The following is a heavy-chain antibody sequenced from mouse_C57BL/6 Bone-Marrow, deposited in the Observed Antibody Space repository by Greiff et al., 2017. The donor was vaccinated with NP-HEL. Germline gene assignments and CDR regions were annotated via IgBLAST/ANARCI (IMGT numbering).Heavy chain of an antibody. CDR2: IYPRSGNT. CDR3: ARGYYGSSSWFAY. D-gene: IGHD1-1*01. J-gene: IGHJ3*01. CDR1: GYTFTSYG. V-gene: IGHV1-81*01. Sequence: QVQLQQSGAELARPGASVKLSCKASGYTFTSYGISWVKQSTGQGLEWIGEIYPRSGNTYYNEKFKGKATLTADKSSSTAYMELRSLTSEDSAVYFCARGYYGSSSWFAYWGQGTLVTVSA.